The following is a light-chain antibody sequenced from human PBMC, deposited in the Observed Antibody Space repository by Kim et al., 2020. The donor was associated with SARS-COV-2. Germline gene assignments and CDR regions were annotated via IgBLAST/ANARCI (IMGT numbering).Light chain of an antibody. Sequence: SYELTQPPSGSGSPGQTASIPCSGDKLGVKYACWYQQKPGQSPVLVIYHNTNRPSGIPDRFSGSNSGTTSTLTISGTQAMYESDYYFQSWDSSPSVFGTG. CDR1: KLGVKY. CDR3: QSWDSSPSV. CDR2: HNT. J-gene: IGLJ1*01. V-gene: IGLV3-1*01.